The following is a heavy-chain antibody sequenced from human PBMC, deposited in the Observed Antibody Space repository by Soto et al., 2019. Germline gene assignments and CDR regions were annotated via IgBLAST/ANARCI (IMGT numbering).Heavy chain of an antibody. CDR3: AKGDGASYCSTTSCSIDY. V-gene: IGHV3-43*01. J-gene: IGHJ4*02. CDR2: ISWDGGSP. CDR1: GFTFSSYW. D-gene: IGHD2-2*01. Sequence: PGGSLRLSCAASGFTFSSYWMHWVRQAPGKGLEWVSLISWDGGSPYYADSVKGRFTISRDNSKNSLYLQMNSLRTEDTALYYCAKGDGASYCSTTSCSIDYWGQGTLVTVSS.